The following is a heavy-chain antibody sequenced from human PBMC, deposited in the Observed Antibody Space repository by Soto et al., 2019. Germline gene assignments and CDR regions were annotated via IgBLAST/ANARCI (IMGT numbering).Heavy chain of an antibody. Sequence: GGSLRLSWAASGFTFSSYGMHWVRQAPGKGLEWVAVISYDGSNKYYADSVKGRFTISRDNSKNTLYLQMNSLRAEDTAVYYCAKFMDYYGSGSYQFDYWGQGTLVTVSS. CDR1: GFTFSSYG. CDR3: AKFMDYYGSGSYQFDY. J-gene: IGHJ4*02. CDR2: ISYDGSNK. D-gene: IGHD3-10*01. V-gene: IGHV3-30*18.